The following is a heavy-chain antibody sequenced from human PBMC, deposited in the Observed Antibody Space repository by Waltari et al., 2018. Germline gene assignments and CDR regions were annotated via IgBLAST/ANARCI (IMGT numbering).Heavy chain of an antibody. V-gene: IGHV3-23*01. CDR3: TKMRRNLPRDIIDN. CDR1: GFIFSRFA. J-gene: IGHJ4*02. CDR2: TSASSGST. Sequence: EVQLLESGGGLVQRGGSLRLSCAVAGFIFSRFAMSWVRHTPGKGLEWVAGTSASSGSTYYADSVQGRFTISRDNSKKRVFLQMNSLRAEDTATYYCTKMRRNLPRDIIDNWGQGTQVSIAS.